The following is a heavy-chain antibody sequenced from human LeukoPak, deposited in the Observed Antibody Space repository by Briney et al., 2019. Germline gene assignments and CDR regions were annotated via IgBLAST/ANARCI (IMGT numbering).Heavy chain of an antibody. CDR1: GFTVSSNH. CDR3: AKGRGYSGYDFFDY. D-gene: IGHD5-12*01. J-gene: IGHJ4*02. V-gene: IGHV3-53*01. CDR2: IYSGGST. Sequence: GGSLRLSCAASGFTVSSNHMTWIRQPPGKGLEWVSVIYSGGSTYYADSVKGRFTISRDNSKNTLYLQMNSLRAEDTALYYCAKGRGYSGYDFFDYWGQGTLVTVSS.